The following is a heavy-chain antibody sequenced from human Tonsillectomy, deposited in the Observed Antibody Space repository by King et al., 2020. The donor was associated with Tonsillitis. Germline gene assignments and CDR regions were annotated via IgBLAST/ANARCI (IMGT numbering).Heavy chain of an antibody. CDR1: GYTFTTYY. CDR2: INPNSGAT. D-gene: IGHD4-17*01. CDR3: AREKLDYGDYLDY. Sequence: VQLVESGAEVKKPGASVKVSCKASGYTFTTYYMHWVRQAPGQGLEWMGWINPNSGATHYAQKFQGRVTMTRDTSISTAYMELSRLKSDDTAVYYCAREKLDYGDYLDYWGQGTLVTVSS. J-gene: IGHJ4*02. V-gene: IGHV1-2*02.